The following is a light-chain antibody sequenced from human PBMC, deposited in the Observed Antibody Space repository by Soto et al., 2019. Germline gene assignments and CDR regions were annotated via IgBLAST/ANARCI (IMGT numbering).Light chain of an antibody. CDR2: AAS. J-gene: IGKJ4*01. Sequence: DIHLTPAPSFLSASVVDRVTITCRPSQGISSYLAWYQQKPGKAPKLLIYAASTLQSGVPSRFSGSGSGTEFTLTISSLQPEDFATYYCQQLNSYLSLTFGGGTKVDIK. CDR3: QQLNSYLSLT. V-gene: IGKV1-9*01. CDR1: QGISSY.